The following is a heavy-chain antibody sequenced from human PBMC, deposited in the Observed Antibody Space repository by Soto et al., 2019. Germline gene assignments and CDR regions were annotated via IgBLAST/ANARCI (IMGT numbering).Heavy chain of an antibody. V-gene: IGHV5-51*01. Sequence: LGESLKISCKGSGYSFTSYWIGWVRQMPGKGLEWMGIIYPGDSDTRYSPSFQGQVTISADKSISTAYLQWSSLKASDTAMYYCARLDYYDSSGYYYSAHFDYWGQGTLVTVSS. CDR3: ARLDYYDSSGYYYSAHFDY. D-gene: IGHD3-22*01. CDR1: GYSFTSYW. J-gene: IGHJ4*02. CDR2: IYPGDSDT.